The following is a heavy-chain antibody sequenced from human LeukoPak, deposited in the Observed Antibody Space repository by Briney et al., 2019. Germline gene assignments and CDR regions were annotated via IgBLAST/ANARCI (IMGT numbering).Heavy chain of an antibody. J-gene: IGHJ4*02. CDR3: AKTRPRTVSGSYYVLFDY. D-gene: IGHD1-26*01. V-gene: IGHV3-23*01. CDR1: GFTFSSYA. CDR2: ISNSGGST. Sequence: GGSLRLSCAASGFTFSSYAMSWVRQAPGKGLEWVSFISNSGGSTYYADSVKGRFTISRDNSKNTLYLRMNSLRVEDTAVYYCAKTRPRTVSGSYYVLFDYWGQGTLVTVSS.